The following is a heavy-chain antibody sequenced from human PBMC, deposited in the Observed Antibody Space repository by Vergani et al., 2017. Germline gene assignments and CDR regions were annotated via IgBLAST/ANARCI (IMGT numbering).Heavy chain of an antibody. J-gene: IGHJ2*01. D-gene: IGHD3-10*01. V-gene: IGHV1-24*01. Sequence: QVQLVQSGAEVKMPGSSVKVSCKASGGTFSSYTISWVRQAPGQGLEWMGGFDPEDGETIYAQKFQGRVTMTEDTSTDTAYMELSSLRSEDTAVYYCATGWFGEFPLYYWYFDLWGRGTLVTVSS. CDR3: ATGWFGEFPLYYWYFDL. CDR1: GGTFSSYT. CDR2: FDPEDGET.